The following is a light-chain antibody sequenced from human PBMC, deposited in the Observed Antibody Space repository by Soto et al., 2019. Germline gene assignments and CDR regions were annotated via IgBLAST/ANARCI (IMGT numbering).Light chain of an antibody. J-gene: IGKJ4*01. CDR1: QSVSSSY. V-gene: IGKV3D-20*01. Sequence: EIVLTQSPATLSLSPGERATLSCGASQSVSSSYLAWYQQKPGLAPRLLIYDASSRATGIPDRFSGSGSGTDFTLTIRRLEPEDFAVYYCQQYGSSLFTFGGGTKVDIK. CDR3: QQYGSSLFT. CDR2: DAS.